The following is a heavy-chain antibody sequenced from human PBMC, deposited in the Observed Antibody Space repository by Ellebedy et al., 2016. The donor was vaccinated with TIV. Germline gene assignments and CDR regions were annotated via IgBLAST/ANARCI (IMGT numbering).Heavy chain of an antibody. J-gene: IGHJ4*02. V-gene: IGHV4-4*02. CDR1: GGSISSSNW. D-gene: IGHD3-9*01. Sequence: SETLSLXXAVSGGSISSSNWWSWVRQPPGKGLEWIGEIYHSGSTNYNPSLKSRVTISVDTSKNQFSLKLSSVTAADTAVYYCARGAPLVIIQRNYFDYWGQGTLVTVSS. CDR2: IYHSGST. CDR3: ARGAPLVIIQRNYFDY.